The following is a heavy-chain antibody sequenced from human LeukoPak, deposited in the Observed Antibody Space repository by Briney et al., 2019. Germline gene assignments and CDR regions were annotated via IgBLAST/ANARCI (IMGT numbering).Heavy chain of an antibody. CDR3: ARVRAAGTGDYDY. Sequence: ASVKVSRKASGYTFTSYDINWVRQATGQGLEWMGWMNPNSGNTGYAQKFQGRVTITRNTSISTAYMELSSLRSEDTAVYYCARVRAAGTGDYDYWGQGTLVTVSS. V-gene: IGHV1-8*03. D-gene: IGHD6-13*01. CDR2: MNPNSGNT. J-gene: IGHJ4*02. CDR1: GYTFTSYD.